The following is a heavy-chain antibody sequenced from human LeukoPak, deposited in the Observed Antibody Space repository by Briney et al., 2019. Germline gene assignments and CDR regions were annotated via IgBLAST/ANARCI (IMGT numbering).Heavy chain of an antibody. V-gene: IGHV1-69*06. CDR2: IIPIFGTA. D-gene: IGHD6-6*01. CDR3: ARDGGHSSSSLSWFDP. Sequence: ASVKVSCKASGGTFSSYAISWVRQAPGQGLEWMGGIIPIFGTANYAQKFQGRVTITADKSTSTAYMELSSLRSEDTAVYYCARDGGHSSSSLSWFDPWGQGTLVTVSS. CDR1: GGTFSSYA. J-gene: IGHJ5*02.